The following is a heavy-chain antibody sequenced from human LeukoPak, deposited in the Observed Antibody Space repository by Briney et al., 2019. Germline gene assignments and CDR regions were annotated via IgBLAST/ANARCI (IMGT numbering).Heavy chain of an antibody. CDR2: IKPDGSDK. CDR3: VRPSRASVSDY. V-gene: IGHV3-7*01. J-gene: IGHJ4*02. D-gene: IGHD5/OR15-5a*01. Sequence: GGSLRLSCKGSGFTFSSYLMSWVRQAPGKGLDWVAHIKPDGSDKYYVDSVKDRFTISRDNPTNLVYLQMNSLRVDDTAMYYCVRPSRASVSDYWGQGTLVTVSS. CDR1: GFTFSSYL.